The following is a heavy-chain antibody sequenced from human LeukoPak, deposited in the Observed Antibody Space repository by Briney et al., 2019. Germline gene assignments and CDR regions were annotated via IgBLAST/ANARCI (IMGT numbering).Heavy chain of an antibody. J-gene: IGHJ5*02. CDR3: ARDGEDIVVVPAALNWSDP. Sequence: GASVKVSCKASGYTFTSYYMHWVRQAPGQWLEWMGIINPSGGSTSYAQKFQGRVTMTRDTSTSTVYMELSSLRSEDTAVYYCARDGEDIVVVPAALNWSDPWGQGTLVTVSS. D-gene: IGHD2-2*01. CDR1: GYTFTSYY. V-gene: IGHV1-46*01. CDR2: INPSGGST.